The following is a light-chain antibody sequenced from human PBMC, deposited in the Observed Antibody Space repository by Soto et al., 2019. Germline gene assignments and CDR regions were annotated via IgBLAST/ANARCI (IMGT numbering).Light chain of an antibody. J-gene: IGKJ5*01. CDR1: QSVSSD. Sequence: EIVLTQSPATLSLSPGERATLSCRASQSVSSDLAWYQQKPGQAPRLLIYDASNRATGIPARFSGSGSGTDFTLTISSLEAEDLAVYYCQKRSNWPPITVGQGTRLEIK. V-gene: IGKV3-11*01. CDR2: DAS. CDR3: QKRSNWPPIT.